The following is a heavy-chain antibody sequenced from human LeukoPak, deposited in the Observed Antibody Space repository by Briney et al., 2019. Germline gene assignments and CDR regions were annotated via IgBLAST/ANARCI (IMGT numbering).Heavy chain of an antibody. CDR1: GGSFSGYY. V-gene: IGHV4-34*01. CDR2: INHSGST. J-gene: IGHJ4*02. CDR3: ARGEYSSSQGGIDY. D-gene: IGHD6-6*01. Sequence: MPSETLSLTCAVYGGSFSGYYWSWIRQPPGKGLEWIGEINHSGSTNYNPSLKSRVTISVDTSKNQFSLKLSSVTAADTAVYYCARGEYSSSQGGIDYWGQGTLVTVSS.